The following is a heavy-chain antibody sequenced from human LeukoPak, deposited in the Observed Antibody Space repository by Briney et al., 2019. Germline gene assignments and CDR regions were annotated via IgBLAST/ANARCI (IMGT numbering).Heavy chain of an antibody. CDR1: GFTFSSYG. Sequence: PGGSLRLSCAASGFTFSSYGMHWVRQAPGKGLEWVAFIRYDGSNKYYADSVKGRFTISRDNSKNTLYLQMNSLRAEDTAVYYCAKVGSVVPAARYWYFDLWGRGTLVTVSS. J-gene: IGHJ2*01. D-gene: IGHD2-2*01. CDR2: IRYDGSNK. V-gene: IGHV3-30*02. CDR3: AKVGSVVPAARYWYFDL.